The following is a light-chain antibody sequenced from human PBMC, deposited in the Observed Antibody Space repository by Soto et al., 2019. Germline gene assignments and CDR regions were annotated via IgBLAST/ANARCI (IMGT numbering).Light chain of an antibody. V-gene: IGLV2-14*01. CDR1: SSDVGGYNY. CDR2: DVS. Sequence: QSVLTQPASVSGSPGQSIAISCTGTSSDVGGYNYVSWYQQHPGKAPKLMIYDVSNRPSGVSDRFSGSKSGNTASLTISGLQADDEADYYCSSYRTSSTAVLFGGGTKLTVL. CDR3: SSYRTSSTAVL. J-gene: IGLJ2*01.